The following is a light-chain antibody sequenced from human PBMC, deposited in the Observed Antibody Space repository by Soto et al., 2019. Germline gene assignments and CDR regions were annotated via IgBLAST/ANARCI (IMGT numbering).Light chain of an antibody. V-gene: IGLV2-14*01. J-gene: IGLJ2*01. Sequence: QSALTQPASVSGSPGQSITISCTGTSNDVGGYDYVSWYQQYPGKAPKLVISEVSNRPSGVSHRFSGSRSGNTASLTISGLQAEDEADYYCSSYTGDTTHVFGGGTKVTVL. CDR3: SSYTGDTTHV. CDR2: EVS. CDR1: SNDVGGYDY.